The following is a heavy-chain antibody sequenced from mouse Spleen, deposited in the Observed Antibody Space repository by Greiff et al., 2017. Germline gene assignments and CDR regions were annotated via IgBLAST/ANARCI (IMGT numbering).Heavy chain of an antibody. CDR3: ARENRYGYYAMDY. D-gene: IGHD2-14*01. CDR1: GYTFTSYT. V-gene: IGHV1-4*01. J-gene: IGHJ4*01. CDR2: INPSSGYT. Sequence: QVQLKESGAELARPGASVKMSCKASGYTFTSYTMHWVKQRPGQGLEWIGYINPSSGYTKYNQKFKDKATLTADKSSSTAYMQLSSLTSEDSAVYYCARENRYGYYAMDYWGQGTSVTVSS.